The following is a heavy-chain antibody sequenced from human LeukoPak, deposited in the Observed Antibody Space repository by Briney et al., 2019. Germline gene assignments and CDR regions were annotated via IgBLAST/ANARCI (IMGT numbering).Heavy chain of an antibody. CDR1: GFTVSNSF. D-gene: IGHD6-13*01. Sequence: PGGSLRLSCAASGFTVSNSFMSWVRQAPGKGLEWVSVYSGGTTYYADSVKGRFTISRDDSKNTLYLQMNSLRAEDTALYYCARDDRIAAAGTFDYWGQGTLVTVSS. CDR2: YSGGTT. CDR3: ARDDRIAAAGTFDY. J-gene: IGHJ4*02. V-gene: IGHV3-53*01.